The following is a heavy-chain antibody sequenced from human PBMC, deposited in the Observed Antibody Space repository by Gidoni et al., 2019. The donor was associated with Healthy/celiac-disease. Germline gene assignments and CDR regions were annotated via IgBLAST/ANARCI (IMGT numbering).Heavy chain of an antibody. D-gene: IGHD6-19*01. V-gene: IGHV3-30*18. CDR2: ISYDGSNK. CDR3: AKDDIAVAGTYFDY. CDR1: GFTFSSYG. J-gene: IGHJ4*02. Sequence: VQPGRSLRLSCAASGFTFSSYGMHWVRQAPGKGLEWVAVISYDGSNKYYADSVKGRFTISRDNSKNTLYLQMNSLRAEDTAVYYCAKDDIAVAGTYFDYWGQGTLVTVSS.